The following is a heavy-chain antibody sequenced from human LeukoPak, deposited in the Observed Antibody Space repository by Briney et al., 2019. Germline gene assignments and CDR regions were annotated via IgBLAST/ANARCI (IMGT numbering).Heavy chain of an antibody. V-gene: IGHV3-30*04. CDR1: GFTFSSYA. Sequence: GGSLRLSCAASGFTFSSYAMRWVRQAPGKGLEWVAVISYDGSNKYYADSVKGRFTISRDNSKNTLYLQMNSLRAEDTAVYYCAKDSGSSMDVWGKGTTVTVSS. D-gene: IGHD3-10*01. CDR3: AKDSGSSMDV. CDR2: ISYDGSNK. J-gene: IGHJ6*03.